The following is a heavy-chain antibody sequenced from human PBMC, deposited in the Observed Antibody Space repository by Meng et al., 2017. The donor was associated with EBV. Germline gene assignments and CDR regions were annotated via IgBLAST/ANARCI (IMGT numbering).Heavy chain of an antibody. Sequence: QITVKESGPTLVKPPPTLTLTCTFSGFSLSTSGVGVGWIRQPPGKALEWLALIYWDDDKRYSPSLKSRLTITKDTSKNQVVLTMTNMDPVDTATYYCAHRRDEYSSSWYGWFDPWGQGTLVTVSS. J-gene: IGHJ5*02. D-gene: IGHD6-13*01. V-gene: IGHV2-5*02. CDR3: AHRRDEYSSSWYGWFDP. CDR1: GFSLSTSGVG. CDR2: IYWDDDK.